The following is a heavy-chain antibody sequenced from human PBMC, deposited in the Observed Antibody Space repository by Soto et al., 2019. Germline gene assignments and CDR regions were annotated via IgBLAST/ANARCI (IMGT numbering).Heavy chain of an antibody. D-gene: IGHD3-3*01. CDR2: ISSSSSTI. CDR3: ARAPPSTYYDFWSGRGDAFDI. CDR1: GFTFSSYS. J-gene: IGHJ3*02. Sequence: EVQLVESGGGLVQPGGSLRLSCAASGFTFSSYSMNWVRQAPGKGLEWVSYISSSSSTIYYADSVKGRFTISRDNAKNSLYLQMNSMRDEDTAVYYCARAPPSTYYDFWSGRGDAFDIWGQGTMVTVSS. V-gene: IGHV3-48*02.